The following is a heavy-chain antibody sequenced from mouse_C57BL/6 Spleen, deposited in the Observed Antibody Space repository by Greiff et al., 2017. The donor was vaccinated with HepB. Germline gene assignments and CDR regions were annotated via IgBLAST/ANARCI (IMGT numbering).Heavy chain of an antibody. D-gene: IGHD2-3*01. CDR3: ARGDKYDWFAY. Sequence: QVQLQQSGPELVKPGASVKISCKASGYAFSSSWMNWVKQRPGKGLEWIGRIYPGDGDTNYNGKFKGKATLTADKSSSTAYMQLSSLTSEDSAVYFCARGDKYDWFAYWGQGTLVTVSA. CDR1: GYAFSSSW. CDR2: IYPGDGDT. V-gene: IGHV1-82*01. J-gene: IGHJ3*01.